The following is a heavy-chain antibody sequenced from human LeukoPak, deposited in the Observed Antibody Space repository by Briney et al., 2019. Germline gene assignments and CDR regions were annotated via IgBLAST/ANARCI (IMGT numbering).Heavy chain of an antibody. D-gene: IGHD3-22*01. CDR2: IYYSGST. V-gene: IGHV4-59*01. CDR1: GGSISSYY. CDR3: VRDKYYYDSNGYLHFDY. Sequence: PSETLSLTCTVSGGSISSYYWSWIRQPPGKGLEWIGYIYYSGSTNYNPSLKSRVTISVDTSKNQFSLKLSSVTAADTAVYYCVRDKYYYDSNGYLHFDYWGQGILVTVSS. J-gene: IGHJ4*02.